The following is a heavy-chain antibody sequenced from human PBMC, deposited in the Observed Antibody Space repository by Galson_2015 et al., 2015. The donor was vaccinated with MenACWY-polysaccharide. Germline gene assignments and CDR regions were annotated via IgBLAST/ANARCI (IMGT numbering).Heavy chain of an antibody. D-gene: IGHD3-3*01. CDR1: GFTFNNYW. CDR2: IKQDGSEK. CDR3: AREGITFFGVVIPYFDY. J-gene: IGHJ4*02. Sequence: SLRLSCAASGFTFNNYWMSWVRQAPGKGLEWVANIKQDGSEKYYVDSVKGRSAISRDNAKNLLYLQMNSLRAEDTAVYYCAREGITFFGVVIPYFDYWGQGTLVTVSS. V-gene: IGHV3-7*01.